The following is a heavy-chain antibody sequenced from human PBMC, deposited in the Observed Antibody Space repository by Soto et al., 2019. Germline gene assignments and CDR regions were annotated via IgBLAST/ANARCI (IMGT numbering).Heavy chain of an antibody. J-gene: IGHJ6*03. CDR3: ARVSGSPDYMDV. CDR1: GYTFTSYG. CDR2: ISAYNGNT. V-gene: IGHV1-18*01. Sequence: QVQLVQSGAEVKKPGASVKVSCKASGYTFTSYGITWVRQAPGQGLEWMGWISAYNGNTNYAQKLQGRVTMTTDTSTSKAYMELRSLGSDDAAVYYCARVSGSPDYMDVWGKGTTVTLSS.